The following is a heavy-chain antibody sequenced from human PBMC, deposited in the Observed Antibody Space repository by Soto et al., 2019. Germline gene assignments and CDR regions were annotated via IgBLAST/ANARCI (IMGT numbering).Heavy chain of an antibody. CDR2: IYYSGST. J-gene: IGHJ6*02. Sequence: PSETLSLTCTVSGGSISSYYWSWIRQPPGKGLEWIGYIYYSGSTNYNPSLRSRVTISVDTSRNQFSLKLSSVTAADTAVYYCAGRSNGTLYDFWSGYWHYYGMDAWGQGTTVNVSS. D-gene: IGHD3-3*01. V-gene: IGHV4-59*01. CDR1: GGSISSYY. CDR3: AGRSNGTLYDFWSGYWHYYGMDA.